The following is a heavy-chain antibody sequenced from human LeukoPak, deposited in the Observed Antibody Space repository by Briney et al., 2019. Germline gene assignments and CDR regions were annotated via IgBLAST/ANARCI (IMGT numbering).Heavy chain of an antibody. CDR2: ISSSSSSGSYK. J-gene: IGHJ4*02. V-gene: IGHV3-21*04. CDR1: GFTFSTYN. CDR3: AKEYAGSRAFDS. D-gene: IGHD2-2*01. Sequence: GGSLRLSCVGSGFTFSTYNMHWVRQAPGKGLEWVSTISSSSSSGSYKYYADSVKGRFTISRDNAKNSLYLQMTNLRAEDTAVYYCAKEYAGSRAFDSWGQGTLVTVSS.